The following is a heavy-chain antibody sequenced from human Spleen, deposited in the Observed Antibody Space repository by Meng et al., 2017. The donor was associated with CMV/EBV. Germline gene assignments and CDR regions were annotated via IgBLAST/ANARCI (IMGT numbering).Heavy chain of an antibody. Sequence: ASVKVSCKTSGYTFTSHGISWVRQAPRQGLEWMGWISTYNGNANYAQKFQGRVTMTTDTSTRTAYMELRSLTSDDTAVYYCARGGGYTVLDYWGQGTLVTVSS. J-gene: IGHJ4*02. CDR3: ARGGGYTVLDY. CDR1: GYTFTSHG. D-gene: IGHD1-1*01. CDR2: ISTYNGNA. V-gene: IGHV1-18*01.